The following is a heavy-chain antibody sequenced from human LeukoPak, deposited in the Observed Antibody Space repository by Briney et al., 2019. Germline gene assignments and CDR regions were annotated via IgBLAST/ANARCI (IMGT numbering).Heavy chain of an antibody. CDR3: ARGMGSSWHLGPHDY. J-gene: IGHJ4*02. V-gene: IGHV1-58*02. CDR1: GFTFTSSA. CDR2: IVVGGGNT. Sequence: TSVKVSCKASGFTFTSSAMQWVRQARGQRLEWIGWIVVGGGNTNYAQKFQERVTITRDMSTSTAYMELSSLRSEDTAVYYCARGMGSSWHLGPHDYWGQGTLVTVSS. D-gene: IGHD6-13*01.